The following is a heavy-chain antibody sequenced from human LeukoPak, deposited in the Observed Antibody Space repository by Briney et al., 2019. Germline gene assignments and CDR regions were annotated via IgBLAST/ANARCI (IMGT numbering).Heavy chain of an antibody. CDR3: AKDGSGPYYFDY. CDR1: GFIFSSYA. V-gene: IGHV3-23*01. J-gene: IGHJ4*02. Sequence: GGSLRLSCAASGFIFSSYAMSWVRQAPGKGLEWVSAISGSGSPTYYEDSVKGRFTITRDNSKNTLYLQMNSLGAEDTAVYYCAKDGSGPYYFDYWGQGTLVTVSS. CDR2: ISGSGSPT. D-gene: IGHD3-3*01.